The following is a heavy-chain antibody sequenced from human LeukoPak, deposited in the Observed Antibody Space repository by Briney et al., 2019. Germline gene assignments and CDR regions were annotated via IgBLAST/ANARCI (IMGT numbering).Heavy chain of an antibody. D-gene: IGHD6-13*01. J-gene: IGHJ3*02. Sequence: SETLSLTCTVSGGSISSDNYSWSWIRQPAGKGLEWIGRVYTSGSTNYNPSLKSRVTISVDTSKKRFSLKLSSVTAADTAVYYCARGVAAAGNDAFDIWGQGTMVTVSS. CDR1: GGSISSDNYS. CDR2: VYTSGST. V-gene: IGHV4-61*02. CDR3: ARGVAAAGNDAFDI.